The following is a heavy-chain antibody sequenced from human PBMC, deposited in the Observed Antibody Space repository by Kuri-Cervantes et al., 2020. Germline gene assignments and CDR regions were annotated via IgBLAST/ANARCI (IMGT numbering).Heavy chain of an antibody. D-gene: IGHD6-19*01. J-gene: IGHJ6*02. CDR1: GFTFSSYS. V-gene: IGHV3-21*01. CDR2: ISSSSSYI. Sequence: GESLKISCAASGFTFSSYSMNWVRQAPGKGLEWVSSISSSSSYIYYADSVKGRFTISRDNAKNSRYLQMNSLRAEDTAVYYCAREMGQWLVHYYYYGMDVWGQGTTVTVSS. CDR3: AREMGQWLVHYYYYGMDV.